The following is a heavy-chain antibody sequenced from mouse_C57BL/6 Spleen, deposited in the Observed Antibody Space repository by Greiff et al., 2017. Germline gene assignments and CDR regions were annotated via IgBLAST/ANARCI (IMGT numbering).Heavy chain of an antibody. J-gene: IGHJ4*01. CDR1: GFTFSDYG. CDR2: ISSGSSTI. V-gene: IGHV5-17*01. Sequence: EVMLVESGGGLVKPGGSLKLSCAASGFTFSDYGMHWVRQAPEKGLEWVAYISSGSSTIYYADTVKGRFTISRDNAKNTLFLQMTSLRSEDTAMYYCARPGYGNHASYYAMDYWGQGTSVTVSS. CDR3: ARPGYGNHASYYAMDY. D-gene: IGHD2-1*01.